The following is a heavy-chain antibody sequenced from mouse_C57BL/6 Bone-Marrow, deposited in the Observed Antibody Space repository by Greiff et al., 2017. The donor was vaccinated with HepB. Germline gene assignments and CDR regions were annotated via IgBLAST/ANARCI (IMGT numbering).Heavy chain of an antibody. CDR2: IHPNSGRT. D-gene: IGHD1-1*01. V-gene: IGHV1-64*01. J-gene: IGHJ4*01. CDR3: ARFTTVVATRNYYAMDY. Sequence: QVQLQQPGAELVKPGASVKLSCKASGYTFTSYWMHWVKQRPGQGLEWIGMIHPNSGRTNYNEKFKSKATLTVDKSSSTAYMQLSSLTSEDSAVYYCARFTTVVATRNYYAMDYWGQGTSVTVSS. CDR1: GYTFTSYW.